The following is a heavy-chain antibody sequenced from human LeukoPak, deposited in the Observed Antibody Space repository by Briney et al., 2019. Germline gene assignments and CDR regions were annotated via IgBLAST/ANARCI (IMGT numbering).Heavy chain of an antibody. D-gene: IGHD6-25*01. J-gene: IGHJ4*02. CDR1: GFTFNEYT. CDR3: AREKRRLVDY. V-gene: IGHV3-43*01. CDR2: ITHDGGAA. Sequence: GGSLRLSCAASGFTFNEYTMHWVRQAPGKGLERVSLITHDGGAAFYADSVRGRFTISRDNSRNSLYLQMDSLRTEDTALYYCAREKRRLVDYWGQGTLVTVAS.